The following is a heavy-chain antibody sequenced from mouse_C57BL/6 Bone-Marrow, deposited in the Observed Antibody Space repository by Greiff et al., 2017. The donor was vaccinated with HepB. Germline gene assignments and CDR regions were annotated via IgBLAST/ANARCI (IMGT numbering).Heavy chain of an antibody. J-gene: IGHJ3*01. CDR3: ARDEGFYYGSSSWFAY. Sequence: EVKLVESGGGLVKPGGSLKLSCAASGFTFSSYAMSWVRQTPEKRLEWVATISDGGSYTYYPDNVKGRFTISRDNDKNNLYLQMSHLKSEDTAMYYCARDEGFYYGSSSWFAYWGQGTLVTVSA. D-gene: IGHD1-1*01. CDR2: ISDGGSYT. CDR1: GFTFSSYA. V-gene: IGHV5-4*01.